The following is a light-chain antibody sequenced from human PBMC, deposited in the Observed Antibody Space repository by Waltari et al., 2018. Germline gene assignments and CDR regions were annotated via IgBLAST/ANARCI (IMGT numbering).Light chain of an antibody. CDR1: QSISSW. J-gene: IGKJ2*01. Sequence: DIQMTQSPSPLSTSVGDRVTITCRASQSISSWLAWYQHKPGKAPKLLIYKASNLESGVPSRFRGSGSGTEFTLTISSLQPDDVATYYCQHYNSPPYTFGQGTKLEIK. V-gene: IGKV1-5*03. CDR3: QHYNSPPYT. CDR2: KAS.